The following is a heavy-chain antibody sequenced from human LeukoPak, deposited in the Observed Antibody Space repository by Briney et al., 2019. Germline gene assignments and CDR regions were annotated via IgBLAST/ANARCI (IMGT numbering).Heavy chain of an antibody. D-gene: IGHD1-7*01. J-gene: IGHJ6*02. V-gene: IGHV1-2*02. CDR1: GYTFTGYY. CDR3: AREPNNWNYAKPYGMDV. CDR2: INPNSGGT. Sequence: GASVKVSCKASGYTFTGYYMHWVRQAPGQGLEWMGWINPNSGGTNYAQKFQGRVTMTRDTSISTAYMELSRLRSDDTAVYYCAREPNNWNYAKPYGMDVWGQGTTVTVSS.